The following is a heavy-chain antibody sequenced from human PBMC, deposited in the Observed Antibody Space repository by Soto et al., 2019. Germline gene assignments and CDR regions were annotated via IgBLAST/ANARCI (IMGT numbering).Heavy chain of an antibody. CDR3: ARGGIVVVVAARDAFDI. J-gene: IGHJ3*02. CDR2: IYYSGST. CDR1: GGSISSGGYY. Sequence: QVKLQESGPGLVKPSQTLSLTCTVSGGSISSGGYYWSWIRQHPGKGLEWIGYIYYSGSTYYNPSLKIRVTISVDTSKNQFSLKLSSVTAADTAVYYCARGGIVVVVAARDAFDIWGKGTMVTVSS. V-gene: IGHV4-31*03. D-gene: IGHD2-15*01.